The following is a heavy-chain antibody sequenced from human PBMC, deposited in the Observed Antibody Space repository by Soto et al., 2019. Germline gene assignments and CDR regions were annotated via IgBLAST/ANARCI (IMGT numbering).Heavy chain of an antibody. D-gene: IGHD2-15*01. V-gene: IGHV1-8*01. CDR2: MNPNSGNT. CDR1: GYTFTSYD. Sequence: GASVKVSCKASGYTFTSYDINWVRQATGQGLEWMGWMNPNSGNTGYAQKFQGRVTMTRNTSISTAYMELSSLRSEDTAVYYCARARRYCSGGSCYFRFDYWGQGTPATVSS. CDR3: ARARRYCSGGSCYFRFDY. J-gene: IGHJ4*02.